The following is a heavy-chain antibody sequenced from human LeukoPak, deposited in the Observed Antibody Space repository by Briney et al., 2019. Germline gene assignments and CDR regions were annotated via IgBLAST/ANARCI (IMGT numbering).Heavy chain of an antibody. CDR2: VTNNNGAM. Sequence: GGSLRLSCAASGFTFSDYYMGWIRQAPGKGLEWISYVTNNNGAMFYAGSLEGRFTIFRDNAKNSLYLQMNSLRAEDTAVYYCARESSGRNRFPNYYYYMDVWGTGTTVTISS. V-gene: IGHV3-11*04. CDR3: ARESSGRNRFPNYYYYMDV. CDR1: GFTFSDYY. J-gene: IGHJ6*03. D-gene: IGHD6-19*01.